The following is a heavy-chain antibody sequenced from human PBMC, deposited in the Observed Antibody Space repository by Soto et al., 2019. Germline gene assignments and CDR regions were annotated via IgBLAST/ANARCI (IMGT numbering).Heavy chain of an antibody. J-gene: IGHJ4*02. CDR3: AREYSSAWKTVDY. Sequence: EVQLLESGGGLVQPGRSLRLSCAASGFTFNSYAVSWVRQAPGKGLEWVSAIRDIGGTTYYAGSGKGRFTISRYNSKNTLYLQMNSLSAEDTAVYYCAREYSSAWKTVDYWGQGTLVTVSS. V-gene: IGHV3-23*01. CDR2: IRDIGGTT. D-gene: IGHD6-19*01. CDR1: GFTFNSYA.